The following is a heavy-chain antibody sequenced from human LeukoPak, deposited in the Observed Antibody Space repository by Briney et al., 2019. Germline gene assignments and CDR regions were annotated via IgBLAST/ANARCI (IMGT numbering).Heavy chain of an antibody. D-gene: IGHD3-3*01. CDR2: ISGSGGST. J-gene: IGHJ4*02. CDR1: GFTFSSYA. CDR3: AKDNDFWSGYFDY. V-gene: IGHV3-23*01. Sequence: GGSLRLSCAASGFTFSSYAMSWVRQAPGKGLEWASAISGSGGSTYYADSVKGRFTISRDNSKNTLYLQMNSLRAEDTAVYYCAKDNDFWSGYFDYWGQGTLVTVSS.